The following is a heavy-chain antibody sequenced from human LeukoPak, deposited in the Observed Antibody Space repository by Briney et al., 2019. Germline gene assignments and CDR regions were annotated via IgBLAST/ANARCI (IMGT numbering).Heavy chain of an antibody. Sequence: AASVKVSCKASGGTFSSYAINWVRQAPGQGLEWMGGIIPRLGTTKYIEKFQGRITITTDESTTTAYMELTSLRSEDTAVYYCAADGTDWGQGTLVTVSS. J-gene: IGHJ4*02. CDR1: GGTFSSYA. CDR2: IIPRLGTT. V-gene: IGHV1-69*05. CDR3: AADGTD.